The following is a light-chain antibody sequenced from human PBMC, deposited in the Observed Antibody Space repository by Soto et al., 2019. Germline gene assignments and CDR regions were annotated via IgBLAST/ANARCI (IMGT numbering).Light chain of an antibody. J-gene: IGKJ1*01. CDR3: QQYGSSPQT. V-gene: IGKV3-20*01. CDR2: GAS. Sequence: IVLTQSPATLSLSPGERVTLSCRASQNIGSNLAWYQQKFGQAPRLLIYGASTRVTGIPARISGSGSGTDFTLTISRLEPEDFAVYYCQQYGSSPQTFGQGTKL. CDR1: QNIGSN.